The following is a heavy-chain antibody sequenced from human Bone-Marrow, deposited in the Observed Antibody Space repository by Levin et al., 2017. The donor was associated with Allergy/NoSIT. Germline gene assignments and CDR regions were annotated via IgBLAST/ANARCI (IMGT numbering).Heavy chain of an antibody. CDR3: ARGAYATNYYYYGMDV. D-gene: IGHD2-8*01. J-gene: IGHJ6*02. V-gene: IGHV3-30-3*01. Sequence: LSLTCAASGFTFSTYAMHWVRQAPGKGLEWVAVISYDGTNKYYADSVKGRFTISRDNSKNTLYLQMNSLRAEDTAVYYCARGAYATNYYYYGMDVWGQGTTVTVSS. CDR2: ISYDGTNK. CDR1: GFTFSTYA.